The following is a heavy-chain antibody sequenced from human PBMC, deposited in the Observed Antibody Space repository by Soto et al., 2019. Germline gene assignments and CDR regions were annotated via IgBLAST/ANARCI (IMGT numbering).Heavy chain of an antibody. D-gene: IGHD6-19*01. CDR2: ISGSGGST. CDR3: AKMVAVAGTAVTSTCMDV. CDR1: GFTFSSYA. J-gene: IGHJ6*03. Sequence: GGSLRLSCAASGFTFSSYAMSWVRQAPGKGLEWVSAISGSGGSTYYADSVKGRFTISRDNSKNTLYLQMNSLRAEDTAVYYCAKMVAVAGTAVTSTCMDVWGKGTTVTVAS. V-gene: IGHV3-23*01.